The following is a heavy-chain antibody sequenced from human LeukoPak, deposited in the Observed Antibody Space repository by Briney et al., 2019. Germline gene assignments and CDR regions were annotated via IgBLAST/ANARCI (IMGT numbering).Heavy chain of an antibody. D-gene: IGHD2-21*01. Sequence: GGSLRLSCAASGFTFRSYEMSWVRQTPGKGLERVAATSSSDAGTYHADSVRGRFTISRDNSKNTLYLQMNSLRAEDAAVYFCAKAPVTSCRGAYCYPFDSWGQGTLVTVSS. CDR1: GFTFRSYE. V-gene: IGHV3-23*01. CDR3: AKAPVTSCRGAYCYPFDS. J-gene: IGHJ4*02. CDR2: TSSSDAGT.